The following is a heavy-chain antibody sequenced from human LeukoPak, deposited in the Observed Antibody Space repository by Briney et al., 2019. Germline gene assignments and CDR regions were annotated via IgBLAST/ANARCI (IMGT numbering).Heavy chain of an antibody. Sequence: AGGSLRLACAASGFTFSSYAMHRVRQAPGKGLEWVAVISYDGSNKYYADSVKGRFTISRDNSKNTLYLQMNSLRAEDTAVYYCARDLYDFWSGYYDPPYYYYYYMDVWGKGTTVTVSS. CDR3: ARDLYDFWSGYYDPPYYYYYYMDV. V-gene: IGHV3-30*04. CDR2: ISYDGSNK. D-gene: IGHD3-3*01. CDR1: GFTFSSYA. J-gene: IGHJ6*03.